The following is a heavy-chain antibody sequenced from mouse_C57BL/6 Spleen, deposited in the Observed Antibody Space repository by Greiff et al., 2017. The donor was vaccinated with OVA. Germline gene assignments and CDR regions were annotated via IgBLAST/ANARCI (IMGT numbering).Heavy chain of an antibody. D-gene: IGHD1-1*01. J-gene: IGHJ2*01. CDR3: TRVYYGSSYVYYFDY. CDR2: ISSGGDYI. V-gene: IGHV5-9-1*02. Sequence: EVKLVESGEGLVKPGGSLKLSCAASGFTFSSYAMSWVRQTPEKRLEWVAYISSGGDYIYYADTVKGRFTISRDNARNTLYLQMSSLTSEDTAMYYCTRVYYGSSYVYYFDYWGHGTTLTVSS. CDR1: GFTFSSYA.